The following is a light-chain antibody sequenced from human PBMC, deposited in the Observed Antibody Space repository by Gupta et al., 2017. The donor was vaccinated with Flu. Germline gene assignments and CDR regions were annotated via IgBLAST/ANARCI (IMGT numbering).Light chain of an antibody. Sequence: GERATRSCRASQIISSAYLAWYQQRPGQAPRLLIYGASDRATGIPDRFSGSGSGTDFTLTISRLEPEDFAVYYCHHYGSSRTFGQGTKVEIK. CDR1: QIISSAY. V-gene: IGKV3-20*01. CDR2: GAS. CDR3: HHYGSSRT. J-gene: IGKJ1*01.